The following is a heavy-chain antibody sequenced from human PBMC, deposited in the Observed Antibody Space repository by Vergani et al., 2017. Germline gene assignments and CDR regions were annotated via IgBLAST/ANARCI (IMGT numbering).Heavy chain of an antibody. CDR2: ISGSGGST. CDR1: GFTFSSYA. J-gene: IGHJ5*02. Sequence: EVQLLESGGGLVQPGGSLRLSCAASGFTFSSYAMSWVRQAPGKGLEWVSAISGSGGSTYYANSVKGRFTISRGNSKNTLYLQMNSLRAEDTAVYYWAVDLCGRVDIVPVNWFDPWGQGTLVTVSS. V-gene: IGHV3-23*01. CDR3: AVDLCGRVDIVPVNWFDP. D-gene: IGHD2-2*03.